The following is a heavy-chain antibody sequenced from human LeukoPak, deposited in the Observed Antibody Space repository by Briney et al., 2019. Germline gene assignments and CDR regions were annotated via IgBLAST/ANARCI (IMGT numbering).Heavy chain of an antibody. CDR3: ARGSYGMDV. Sequence: GGSLRLSCAASGFTFTTYAMSWVRQAPGKGLEWVSSVSKSDGTTYYANSVKGRLTISRDNSKNTLHLQMNGLRAEDTAVYYCARGSYGMDVWAKGPRSPSP. CDR2: VSKSDGTT. J-gene: IGHJ6*02. CDR1: GFTFTTYA. V-gene: IGHV3-23*01.